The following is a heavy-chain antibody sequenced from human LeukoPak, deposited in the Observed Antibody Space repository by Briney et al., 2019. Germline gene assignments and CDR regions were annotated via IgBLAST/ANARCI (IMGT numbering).Heavy chain of an antibody. CDR2: ISSSGSTI. Sequence: GGSLRLSCAASGFTVSSNYMNWVRQAPGKGLEWVSYISSSGSTIYYADSVKGRFTISRDNAKNSLYLQMNSLRAEDTAVYYCAKSGLNRFDYWGQGTLVTVSS. J-gene: IGHJ4*02. V-gene: IGHV3-48*04. CDR1: GFTVSSNY. CDR3: AKSGLNRFDY. D-gene: IGHD2-15*01.